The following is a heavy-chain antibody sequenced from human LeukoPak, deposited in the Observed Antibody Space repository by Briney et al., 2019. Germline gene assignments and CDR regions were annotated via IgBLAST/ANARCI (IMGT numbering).Heavy chain of an antibody. D-gene: IGHD3-22*01. V-gene: IGHV4-59*01. Sequence: PSETLSLTCTVSGGSISSYYWSWIRQPPGKGLEWIGYIYYSGSTNYNPSLKSRVTISVDTSKNQFSLKLSSVTAADTAVYYCATTYYYDSSGYYYYGMDVWGQGTTVTVSS. J-gene: IGHJ6*02. CDR1: GGSISSYY. CDR2: IYYSGST. CDR3: ATTYYYDSSGYYYYGMDV.